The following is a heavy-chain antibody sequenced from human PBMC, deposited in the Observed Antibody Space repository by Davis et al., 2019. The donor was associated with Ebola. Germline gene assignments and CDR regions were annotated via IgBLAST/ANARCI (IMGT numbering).Heavy chain of an antibody. J-gene: IGHJ4*02. CDR1: GASMTSYY. D-gene: IGHD2-21*01. V-gene: IGHV4-59*01. CDR3: ARFGEGAY. Sequence: PSETLSLTCTVSGASMTSYYWSWIRQPPGKGLEWIGFISGSGRTSYNPSLKSRVTISADTSKNQFSLNLNSVSAADTAVYFCARFGEGAYWGQGTLVTVSS. CDR2: ISGSGRT.